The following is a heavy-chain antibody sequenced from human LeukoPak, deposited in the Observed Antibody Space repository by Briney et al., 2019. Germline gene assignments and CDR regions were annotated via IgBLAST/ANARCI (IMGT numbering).Heavy chain of an antibody. J-gene: IGHJ4*02. D-gene: IGHD3-16*02. V-gene: IGHV3-20*04. CDR1: GFTFDDYG. CDR2: INWNGGST. Sequence: GGSLRLSCAASGFTFDDYGMSWVRQAPGKRLEWVSGINWNGGSTGYADSVKGRFTISRDNAKNSLYLQMNSLRAEDTALYYCARWDHMIMFGGVIVIPPEHYFDYWGQGTLVTVSS. CDR3: ARWDHMIMFGGVIVIPPEHYFDY.